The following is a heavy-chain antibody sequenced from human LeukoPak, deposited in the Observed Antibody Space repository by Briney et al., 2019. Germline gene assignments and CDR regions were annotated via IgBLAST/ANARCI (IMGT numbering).Heavy chain of an antibody. Sequence: PGGSLRLSCAASGFTFSDYYMSWIRQAPGKGLEWISYISYSGSTIYYAESVKGRFTISRDNTKNSLYLEMNSLRAEDTVLYYCASEVVVSAQSFDLWGQGTMVTVSS. CDR1: GFTFSDYY. D-gene: IGHD2-21*01. J-gene: IGHJ3*01. V-gene: IGHV3-11*01. CDR2: ISYSGSTI. CDR3: ASEVVVSAQSFDL.